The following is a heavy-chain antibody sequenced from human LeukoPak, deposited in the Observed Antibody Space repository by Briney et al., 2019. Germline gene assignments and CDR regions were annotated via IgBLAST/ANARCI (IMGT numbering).Heavy chain of an antibody. J-gene: IGHJ4*02. CDR3: ARDQVECTGGTCQSRVGFDF. CDR1: GDSISNGVKY. D-gene: IGHD2-8*02. Sequence: SETLSLTCTVSGDSISNGVKYWSWIRQHPGRGLEWIGYIYHSGRSYYNPSLKSRITMSVDTSKNQFSLSLSSVTAADTAVYYCARDQVECTGGTCQSRVGFDFWGQGTLVTVSS. V-gene: IGHV4-31*03. CDR2: IYHSGRS.